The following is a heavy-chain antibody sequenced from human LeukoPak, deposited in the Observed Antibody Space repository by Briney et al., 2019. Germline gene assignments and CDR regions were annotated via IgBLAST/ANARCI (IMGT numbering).Heavy chain of an antibody. CDR3: AKDLRMGATGATIGFDY. CDR2: IRYDGSNK. Sequence: PGGSLRLSCAASGFTFSSYGMHWVRQAPGKGLEWVAFIRYDGSNKYYADSVKGRFTISRDNSKNTLYLQMNSLRAEDTAVYYYAKDLRMGATGATIGFDYWGQGTLVTVSS. D-gene: IGHD1-26*01. V-gene: IGHV3-30*02. J-gene: IGHJ4*02. CDR1: GFTFSSYG.